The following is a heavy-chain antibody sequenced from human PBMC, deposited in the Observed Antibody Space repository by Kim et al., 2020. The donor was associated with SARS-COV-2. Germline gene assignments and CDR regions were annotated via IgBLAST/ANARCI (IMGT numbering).Heavy chain of an antibody. CDR1: GYTFTGYY. CDR2: INPNSGGT. D-gene: IGHD4-17*01. J-gene: IGHJ6*02. CDR3: ARRVYGDYGMDV. Sequence: ASVKVSCKASGYTFTGYYMHWVRQAPGQGLEWMGRINPNSGGTNYAQKFQGRVTMTRDTSISTAYMELSRLRSDDTAVYYCARRVYGDYGMDVWGQGTTVTVSS. V-gene: IGHV1-2*06.